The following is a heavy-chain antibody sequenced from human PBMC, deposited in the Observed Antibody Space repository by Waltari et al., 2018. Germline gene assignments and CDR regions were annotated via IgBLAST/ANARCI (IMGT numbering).Heavy chain of an antibody. D-gene: IGHD6-13*01. Sequence: QVTLREYGPALVKPTQTLTLTCTFSGFSLSTSGMCVSWIRQPPGKALEWLARIDWDDDKYYSTSLKTRLTISKDTSKNQVVLTMTNMDPVDTATYYCARFIAAAGTGRLDPWGQGTLVTVSS. CDR1: GFSLSTSGMC. CDR3: ARFIAAAGTGRLDP. V-gene: IGHV2-70*15. J-gene: IGHJ5*02. CDR2: IDWDDDK.